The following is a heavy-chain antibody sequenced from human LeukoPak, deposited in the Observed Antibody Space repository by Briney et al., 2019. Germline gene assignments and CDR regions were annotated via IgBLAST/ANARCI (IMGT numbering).Heavy chain of an antibody. CDR2: ITSSGTST. D-gene: IGHD4-17*01. J-gene: IGHJ4*02. V-gene: IGHV3-48*04. CDR3: ARVIGSYGDSAY. Sequence: PGGSLRLSCAASGFTFSSFSMNWVRQAPGKGLEWISYITSSGTSTYYADSVKGRFAISRDNAKNSLYLQMNSLRAEDTAVYYCARVIGSYGDSAYWGQGTLVTVSS. CDR1: GFTFSSFS.